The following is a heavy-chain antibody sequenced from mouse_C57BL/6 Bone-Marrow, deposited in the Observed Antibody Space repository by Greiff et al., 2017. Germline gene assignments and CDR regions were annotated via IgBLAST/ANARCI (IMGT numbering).Heavy chain of an antibody. Sequence: QLVESGPGLVKPSQSLFLTCSITGFPITSGYYWIWIRQSPGKPLEWMGYITHSGETFYNPSLQSPISITRETSKNQFFLQLNSVTTEDTAMYYCAGDRYGYYYFDYWGQGTTLTVSS. CDR2: ITHSGET. CDR1: GFPITSGYY. CDR3: AGDRYGYYYFDY. D-gene: IGHD2-2*01. J-gene: IGHJ2*01. V-gene: IGHV12-3*01.